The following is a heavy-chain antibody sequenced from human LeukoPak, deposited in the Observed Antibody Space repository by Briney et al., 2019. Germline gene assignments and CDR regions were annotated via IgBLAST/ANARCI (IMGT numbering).Heavy chain of an antibody. CDR3: ARAAATYYDFWSGYYSYYFDY. CDR1: GYTFTSYY. Sequence: GASVNVSCKASGYTFTSYYMHWVRQAPGQGLEWMGIINPSGGSTSYAQKFQGRVTMTRDTSTSTVYMELSSLRSEDTAVYYCARAAATYYDFWSGYYSYYFDYWGQGTLVTVSS. CDR2: INPSGGST. V-gene: IGHV1-46*01. J-gene: IGHJ4*02. D-gene: IGHD3-3*01.